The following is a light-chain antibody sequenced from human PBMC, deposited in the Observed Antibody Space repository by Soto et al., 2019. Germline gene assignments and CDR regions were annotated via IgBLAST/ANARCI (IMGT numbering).Light chain of an antibody. CDR2: GVS. CDR1: QSVSSNF. Sequence: EIVLTESAGTLSLSPGESATLSCRASQSVSSNFLAWYQQKPGQAPRLLIYGVSSRASGIPDRFFGSGSGTDFTLTINRLEPEDFAVYYCQQYANSPITFGQGTRLEIK. V-gene: IGKV3-20*01. J-gene: IGKJ5*01. CDR3: QQYANSPIT.